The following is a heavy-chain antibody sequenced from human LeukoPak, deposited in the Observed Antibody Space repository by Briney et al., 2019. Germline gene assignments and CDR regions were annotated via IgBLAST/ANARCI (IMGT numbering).Heavy chain of an antibody. V-gene: IGHV4-34*01. Sequence: SETLSLTCAVYGGSLSGYNWNWIRQPPGKGLEWIAEISLSGTTHYNPSLKSRVTISVDTSKSQFSLKLTSVTAADTAVYYCVRYGDYWGQGTLVTVSS. CDR1: GGSLSGYN. J-gene: IGHJ4*02. D-gene: IGHD5-18*01. CDR3: VRYGDY. CDR2: ISLSGTT.